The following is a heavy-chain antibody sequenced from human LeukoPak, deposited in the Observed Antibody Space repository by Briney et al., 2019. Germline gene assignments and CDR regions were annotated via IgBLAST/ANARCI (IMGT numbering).Heavy chain of an antibody. Sequence: SVKVSCKASGGTFSSYTISWVRQAPGQGLEWMGGIIPIFGTANYAQKFQGRVTITTDESTSTAYMELSSLRSEDTAVYYCARESQFYNWFDPWGQGTLVTVSS. J-gene: IGHJ5*02. CDR1: GGTFSSYT. CDR3: ARESQFYNWFDP. D-gene: IGHD5-24*01. V-gene: IGHV1-69*05. CDR2: IIPIFGTA.